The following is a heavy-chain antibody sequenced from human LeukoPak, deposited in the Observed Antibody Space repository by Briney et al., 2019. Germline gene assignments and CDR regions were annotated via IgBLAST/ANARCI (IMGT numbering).Heavy chain of an antibody. D-gene: IGHD6-19*01. J-gene: IGHJ5*02. V-gene: IGHV3-23*01. CDR2: ISGSGGST. Sequence: GGSLRLSCAASGSTFSSYAMSWVRQAPGKGLEWVSAISGSGGSTYYADSVKGRFTISRDNSKNTLYLQMNSLRAEDTAVYYCAKDLLGIAVADPGWFDPWGQGTLVTVSS. CDR3: AKDLLGIAVADPGWFDP. CDR1: GSTFSSYA.